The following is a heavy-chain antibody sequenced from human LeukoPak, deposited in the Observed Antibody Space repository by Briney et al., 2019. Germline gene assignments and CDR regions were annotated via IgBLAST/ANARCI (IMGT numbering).Heavy chain of an antibody. CDR2: IRRSGSTI. Sequence: GGSLRLSCAASGFTFSSYEMNWVRQAPGKGLEWLSHIRRSGSTIYYADSVKGRFTISRDNSKNTLYLQMNSLRAEDTAVYYCAKDHPSRAGYSYGEIDYWGQGTLVTVSS. V-gene: IGHV3-48*03. CDR1: GFTFSSYE. CDR3: AKDHPSRAGYSYGEIDY. J-gene: IGHJ4*02. D-gene: IGHD5-18*01.